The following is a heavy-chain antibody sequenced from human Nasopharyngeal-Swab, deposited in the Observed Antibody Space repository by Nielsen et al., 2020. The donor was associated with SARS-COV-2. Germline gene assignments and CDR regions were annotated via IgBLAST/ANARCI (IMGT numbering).Heavy chain of an antibody. D-gene: IGHD3-3*01. J-gene: IGHJ6*02. CDR3: ARDGLDYDFWSAYFMDV. Sequence: GEALQISCAASGFTFNSYNMNWVRQAPGKGREGVSSISGSSTYIYYADSVKGRFTISRDSAKNSLYLQMNSLRAEDTAVYYCARDGLDYDFWSAYFMDVWGQGTTVTVSS. CDR2: ISGSSTYI. V-gene: IGHV3-21*01. CDR1: GFTFNSYN.